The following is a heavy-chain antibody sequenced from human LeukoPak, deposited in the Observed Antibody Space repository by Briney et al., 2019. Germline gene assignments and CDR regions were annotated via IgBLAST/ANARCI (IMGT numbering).Heavy chain of an antibody. Sequence: GGSLRLSCAASGFTFGSYWMSWVRQAPGKGLEWVANIKQDGSEKYYVDSVKGRFTISRDNAKNSLYLQMNSLRAEDTAVYYCARERYYYDSSGYSFPYYYYYYGMDVWGQGTTVTVSS. V-gene: IGHV3-7*03. CDR1: GFTFGSYW. CDR3: ARERYYYDSSGYSFPYYYYYYGMDV. D-gene: IGHD3-22*01. J-gene: IGHJ6*02. CDR2: IKQDGSEK.